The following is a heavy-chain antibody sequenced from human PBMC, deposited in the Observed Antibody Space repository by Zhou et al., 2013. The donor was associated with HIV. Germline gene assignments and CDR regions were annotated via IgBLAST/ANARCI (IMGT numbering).Heavy chain of an antibody. D-gene: IGHD4-4*01. Sequence: QVQLVQSGAEVRKPGASVKVSCKISGYTLSELSVHWVRQTPGGGLEWMGRFDPEDRETTYRQRFQGRVTMTGDISSDTAFFEATSLKPDDTAMYYCAIDRVLQQRLENTLAIWGQGTLVSVSS. CDR1: GYTLSELS. J-gene: IGHJ3*02. CDR2: FDPEDRET. V-gene: IGHV1-24*01. CDR3: AIDRVLQQRLENTLAI.